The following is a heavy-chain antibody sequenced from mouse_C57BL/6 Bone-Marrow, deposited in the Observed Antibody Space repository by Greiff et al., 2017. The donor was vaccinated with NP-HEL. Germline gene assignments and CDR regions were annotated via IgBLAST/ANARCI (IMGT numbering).Heavy chain of an antibody. J-gene: IGHJ3*01. D-gene: IGHD1-1*01. CDR2: IDPSDSYT. Sequence: VQLQQPGAELVRPGTSVKLSCKASGYTFTSYWMHWVKQRPGQGLEWIGVIDPSDSYTNYNQKLKGKATLTVDTSSSTAYMQLSSLTSEDSAVYYCARWDTTGVAYWGQGTLVTVSA. CDR1: GYTFTSYW. CDR3: ARWDTTGVAY. V-gene: IGHV1-59*01.